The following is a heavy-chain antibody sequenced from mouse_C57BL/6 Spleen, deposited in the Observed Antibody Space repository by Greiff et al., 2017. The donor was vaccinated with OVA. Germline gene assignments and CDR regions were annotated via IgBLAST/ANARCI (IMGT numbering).Heavy chain of an antibody. J-gene: IGHJ2*01. CDR1: GYAFSSSW. CDR2: IYPGDGDT. Sequence: QVQLQQSGPELVKPGASVKISCKASGYAFSSSWMNWVKQRPGKGLEWIGRIYPGDGDTNYNGKFKGKATLTADKSSSTAYMQLSSLTSEDSAVYFLAYGSSYVTDYWGQGTTLTVSS. CDR3: AYGSSYVTDY. V-gene: IGHV1-82*01. D-gene: IGHD1-1*01.